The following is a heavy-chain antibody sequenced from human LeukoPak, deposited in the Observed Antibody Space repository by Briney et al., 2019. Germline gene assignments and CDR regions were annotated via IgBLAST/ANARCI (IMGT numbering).Heavy chain of an antibody. D-gene: IGHD1-26*01. Sequence: PSETLSLTCTVSGGSISSSSYYWGWIRQPPGKGLEWIGRVYYSGSTYCNPSLKSRVTISVDTSKNQFSLKLSSVTAADTAEYYCARQDSYYPYYFDYWGQGTLVTVSS. V-gene: IGHV4-39*01. J-gene: IGHJ4*02. CDR1: GGSISSSSYY. CDR3: ARQDSYYPYYFDY. CDR2: VYYSGST.